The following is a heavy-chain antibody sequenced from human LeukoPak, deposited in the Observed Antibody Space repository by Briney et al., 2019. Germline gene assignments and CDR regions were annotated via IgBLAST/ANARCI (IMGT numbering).Heavy chain of an antibody. V-gene: IGHV4-59*01. Sequence: SETLSLTCTDSGGSISSYYWSWIRQPPGKGLEWIGYIYYSGSTNYNPSLKSRGTISVDTSKNQFSLKLSSVTAADTAVYYCAREVRYGSGFMDVWGKGTTVTVSS. CDR1: GGSISSYY. CDR2: IYYSGST. CDR3: AREVRYGSGFMDV. D-gene: IGHD3-10*01. J-gene: IGHJ6*03.